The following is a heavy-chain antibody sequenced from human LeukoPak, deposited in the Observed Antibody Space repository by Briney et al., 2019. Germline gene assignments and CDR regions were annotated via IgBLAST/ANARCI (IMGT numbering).Heavy chain of an antibody. CDR3: AKVLLRGSSSSPFTEDDAFDI. D-gene: IGHD6-6*01. V-gene: IGHV3-30*02. CDR1: GFTSSSYG. CDR2: IRYDGSNK. J-gene: IGHJ3*02. Sequence: GGSLRLSCAASGFTSSSYGMHWVRQAPGKGLEWVAFIRYDGSNKYYADSVKGRFTISRDNSKNTLYLQMNSLRAEDTAVYYCAKVLLRGSSSSPFTEDDAFDIWGQGTMVTVSS.